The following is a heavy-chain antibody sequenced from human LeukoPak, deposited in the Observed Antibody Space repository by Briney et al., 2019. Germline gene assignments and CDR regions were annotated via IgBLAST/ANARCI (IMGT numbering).Heavy chain of an antibody. J-gene: IGHJ4*02. CDR2: ISYDGSNK. D-gene: IGHD3-10*01. CDR1: GITLSSYA. V-gene: IGHV3-30-3*01. Sequence: GRSLRLSCAASGITLSSYAMHWVRQAPGKGLGWVAVISYDGSNKYYADSVKGRFTISRDNSKNTPYLQMNSLRAEDTAVYYCASARVRGVIIPLDYWGQGTLVTVSS. CDR3: ASARVRGVIIPLDY.